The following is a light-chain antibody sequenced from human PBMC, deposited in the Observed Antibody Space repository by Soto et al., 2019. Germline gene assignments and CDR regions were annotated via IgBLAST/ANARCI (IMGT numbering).Light chain of an antibody. Sequence: EIVLTQSPGTLSLSPGERATLSCRASQSVSSSYLAWYQQKPGQAPRLLIYGASSRATGIPDRFSGSGSGTDSILTISRLEPEDFAMYYCHQYGISPPVTFGQGTRLEIK. CDR1: QSVSSSY. CDR3: HQYGISPPVT. J-gene: IGKJ5*01. CDR2: GAS. V-gene: IGKV3-20*01.